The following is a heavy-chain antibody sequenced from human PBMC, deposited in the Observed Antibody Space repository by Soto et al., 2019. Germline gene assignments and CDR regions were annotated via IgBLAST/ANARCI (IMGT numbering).Heavy chain of an antibody. J-gene: IGHJ4*02. CDR1: GFTFSSYG. Sequence: QVQLVESGGGVVQPGRSLRLSCAASGFTFSSYGMHWVRQAPGKGLEWVAVIWYDGSNKYYADSVKGRFTISRDNSKNPLYLQMNSLRAEDTAVYYCARAPRDTMVRGVIGPGDYWGQGTLVTVSS. CDR2: IWYDGSNK. V-gene: IGHV3-33*01. CDR3: ARAPRDTMVRGVIGPGDY. D-gene: IGHD3-10*01.